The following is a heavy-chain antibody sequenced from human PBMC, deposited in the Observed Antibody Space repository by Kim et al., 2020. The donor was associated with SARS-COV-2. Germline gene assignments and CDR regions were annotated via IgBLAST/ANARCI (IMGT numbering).Heavy chain of an antibody. Sequence: GGSLRLSCAASGFTVSTNYMSWVRQAPGKGLEWVSVIYSGGSAYYADSVKGRFTISRHNSKNTVYLQMNSLRAEDTAVYYCARVGISGYYSYGMDVCGQG. J-gene: IGHJ6*02. CDR1: GFTVSTNY. CDR2: IYSGGSA. V-gene: IGHV3-53*04. CDR3: ARVGISGYYSYGMDV. D-gene: IGHD3-10*01.